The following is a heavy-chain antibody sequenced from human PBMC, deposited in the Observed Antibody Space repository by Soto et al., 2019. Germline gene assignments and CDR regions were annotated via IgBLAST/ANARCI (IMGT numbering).Heavy chain of an antibody. J-gene: IGHJ6*02. D-gene: IGHD3-10*01. Sequence: ETLSLTCTVSGGSISSYYWSWIRQPPGKGLEWIGYIYYSGSTYYNPSLKSRVTISVDTSKNQFSLKLSSVTAADTAVYYCARELRFGEDYYGMDVWGQGTTVTVSS. CDR3: ARELRFGEDYYGMDV. CDR2: IYYSGST. CDR1: GGSISSYY. V-gene: IGHV4-59*06.